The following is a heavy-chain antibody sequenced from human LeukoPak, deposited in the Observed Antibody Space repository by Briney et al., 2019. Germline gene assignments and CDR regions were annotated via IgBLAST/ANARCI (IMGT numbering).Heavy chain of an antibody. V-gene: IGHV4-59*01. CDR3: ARVGYYYYGMDA. CDR1: GGSISSYY. J-gene: IGHJ6*02. Sequence: PSETLSLTCTVSGGSISSYYLSWIRQPPGKGLEWIGYIYYSGSTNYNPSLKSRVTISADTSKSQFFLKLSSVTAADTAVYYCARVGYYYYGMDAWGQGTTVTVSS. CDR2: IYYSGST.